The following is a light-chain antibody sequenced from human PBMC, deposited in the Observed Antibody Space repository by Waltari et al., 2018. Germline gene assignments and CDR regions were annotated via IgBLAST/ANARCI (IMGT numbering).Light chain of an antibody. J-gene: IGLJ3*02. Sequence: QSVLTPPPSASGPPGQRVTISCSGSASNIGGNLVNWYQQFPGKAPKLLLYRSALRPSGLPDRFSGSKSGTSASLAISGLQSEDEADYFCASWDDSLNGHWVFGGGTKVTVL. CDR3: ASWDDSLNGHWV. V-gene: IGLV1-44*01. CDR1: ASNIGGNL. CDR2: RSA.